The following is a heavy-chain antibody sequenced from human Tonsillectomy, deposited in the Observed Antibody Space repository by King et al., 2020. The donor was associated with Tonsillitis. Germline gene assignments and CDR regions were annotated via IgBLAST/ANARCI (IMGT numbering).Heavy chain of an antibody. CDR3: ARGHSDILPGHYHDKFDI. V-gene: IGHV4-30-2*01. CDR2: IYHSGST. J-gene: IGHJ3*02. CDR1: GGSINSGGYS. D-gene: IGHD3-9*01. Sequence: LQLQESGSGLVKPSQTLSLTCVVSGGSINSGGYSWSWIRQPPGKGLEWIGYIYHSGSTYYNPSLKSRVTISIDTSKNQLSLKLSSVTAADTAVYYCARGHSDILPGHYHDKFDIWGQGTMVTVSS.